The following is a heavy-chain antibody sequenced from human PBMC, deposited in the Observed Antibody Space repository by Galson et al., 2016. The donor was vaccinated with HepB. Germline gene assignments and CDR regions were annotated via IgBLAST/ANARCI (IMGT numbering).Heavy chain of an antibody. CDR2: ISGSGGSI. J-gene: IGHJ4*02. D-gene: IGHD6-19*01. V-gene: IGHV3-23*01. Sequence: SLRLSCAASGFPFSTYGMCWVRQAPGKGLEWVSGISGSGGSIYSADSVKGRFTISRDNSKNTLYLQMNSLRADDTAVYYCAKKSLVAGTATYVFDNWGQGTLVTVSS. CDR1: GFPFSTYG. CDR3: AKKSLVAGTATYVFDN.